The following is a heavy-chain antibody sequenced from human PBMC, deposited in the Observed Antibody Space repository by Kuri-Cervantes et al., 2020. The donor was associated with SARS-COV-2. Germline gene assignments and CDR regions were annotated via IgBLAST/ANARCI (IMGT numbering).Heavy chain of an antibody. J-gene: IGHJ6*02. Sequence: VSVKITSKASGYTFPSYGIIWLQQAPGQVLEWMGWISGDNGDTNYAQKFQGRVTITKDTSTSTAYMELRSLRSDDTAVYFCARGMVRGLIQYYYYGMDVWCQGTTVTVSS. CDR1: GYTFPSYG. CDR2: ISGDNGDT. V-gene: IGHV1-18*04. CDR3: ARGMVRGLIQYYYYGMDV. D-gene: IGHD3-10*01.